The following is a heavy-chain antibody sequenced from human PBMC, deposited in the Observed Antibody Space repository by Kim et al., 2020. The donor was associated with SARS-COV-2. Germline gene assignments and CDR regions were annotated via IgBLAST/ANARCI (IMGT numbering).Heavy chain of an antibody. D-gene: IGHD5-18*01. CDR2: IIPNLGVA. CDR3: ARVAGVVSFGYSLDY. CDR1: GYTFSGYA. Sequence: SVKVSCKASGYTFSGYAINWVRQAPGQGLEWMGRIIPNLGVANYAQKFQGRVTITADKSTSTAYMELSSLRSDDTAVYYCARVAGVVSFGYSLDYWGTGTWVTVP. J-gene: IGHJ4*02. V-gene: IGHV1-69*10.